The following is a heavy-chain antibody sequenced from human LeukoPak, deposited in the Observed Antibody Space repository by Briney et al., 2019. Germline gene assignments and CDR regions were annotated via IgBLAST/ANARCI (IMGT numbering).Heavy chain of an antibody. CDR2: ISGSGATT. Sequence: PGGSLRLSCAASGFTFSIYAMSWVRQAPGKGLEWVSGISGSGATTYYADSVKGRFTISRDNSKNTLYLQMNSLGAEDTAVYYCAKDRASYSSGLASWGQGTLV. V-gene: IGHV3-23*01. CDR3: AKDRASYSSGLAS. CDR1: GFTFSIYA. D-gene: IGHD6-19*01. J-gene: IGHJ5*02.